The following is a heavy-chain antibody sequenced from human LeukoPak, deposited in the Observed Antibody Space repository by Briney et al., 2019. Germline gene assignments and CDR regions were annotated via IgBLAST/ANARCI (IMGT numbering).Heavy chain of an antibody. D-gene: IGHD1-26*01. Sequence: GGSLRLSCAASGFTFSSYGMHWVRQAPGKGLEWVAVISYDGSNKYYADSVKGRFTISRDNSKNTLYLQMNSLRADDTAVYYCAKDPTSEYFDYWGQGTLVTVSS. CDR1: GFTFSSYG. CDR2: ISYDGSNK. J-gene: IGHJ4*02. V-gene: IGHV3-30*18. CDR3: AKDPTSEYFDY.